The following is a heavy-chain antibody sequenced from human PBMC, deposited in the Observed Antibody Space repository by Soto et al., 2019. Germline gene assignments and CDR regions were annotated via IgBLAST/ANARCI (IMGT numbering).Heavy chain of an antibody. CDR2: IYPGDSDT. CDR1: GYSFTNYW. Sequence: GESLKISCKGSGYSFTNYWIAWVRQMPGKGLEWMEIIYPGDSDTRYSPSFQGQVTISADKSISTAYLQWSSLKASDTAMYYCARTYYYDSSGYFWGYWGQGTLVTVSS. J-gene: IGHJ4*02. D-gene: IGHD3-22*01. CDR3: ARTYYYDSSGYFWGY. V-gene: IGHV5-51*01.